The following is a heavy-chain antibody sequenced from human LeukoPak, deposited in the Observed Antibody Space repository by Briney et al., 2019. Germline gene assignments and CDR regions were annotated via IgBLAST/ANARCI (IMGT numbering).Heavy chain of an antibody. Sequence: PSETLSLTCAVYGGSSSGYYWSWIRQPPGKGLEWIGEINHSGSTNYNPSLKSRVTISVDTSKNQFSLKLSSVTAADTAAYYCAREGRYGSGSWDYYYGMDVWGQGTTVTVSS. CDR2: INHSGST. J-gene: IGHJ6*02. CDR3: AREGRYGSGSWDYYYGMDV. D-gene: IGHD3-10*01. CDR1: GGSSSGYY. V-gene: IGHV4-34*01.